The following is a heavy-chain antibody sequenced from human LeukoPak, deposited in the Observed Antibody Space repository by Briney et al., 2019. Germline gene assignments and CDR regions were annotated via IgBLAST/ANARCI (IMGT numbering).Heavy chain of an antibody. CDR2: ISYDGSNK. CDR3: AKDKSGYDSLFDY. J-gene: IGHJ4*02. CDR1: GFTFSSYG. D-gene: IGHD5-12*01. V-gene: IGHV3-30*18. Sequence: GGSLRLSCAASGFTFSSYGMHWVRQAPGKGLEWVAVISYDGSNKYYADSVKGRFTISRDNSKNTLYLQMNSLRAEDTAVYYCAKDKSGYDSLFDYWGQGTLVTVSS.